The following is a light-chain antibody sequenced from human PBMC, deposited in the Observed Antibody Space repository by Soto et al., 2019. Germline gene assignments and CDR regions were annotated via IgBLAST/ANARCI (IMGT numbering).Light chain of an antibody. CDR3: QQQNSWPLT. Sequence: EIVMTQSPATLSVSPGERATLSCRASQSVSSNLAWYQQTPGQAPRLLMYGVRTRATGSPARFSVSGSGTEFTLTISTLQSEDYAVYYCQQQNSWPLTFGGGTKVESK. V-gene: IGKV3-15*01. CDR1: QSVSSN. J-gene: IGKJ4*01. CDR2: GVR.